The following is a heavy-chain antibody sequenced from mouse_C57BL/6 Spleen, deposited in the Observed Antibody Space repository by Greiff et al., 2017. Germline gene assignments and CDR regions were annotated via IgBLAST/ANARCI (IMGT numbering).Heavy chain of an antibody. Sequence: EVQLVESGGGLVQPKGSLKLSCAASGFTFNTYAMHWVRQAPGKGLEWVARIRSKSSNYATYYADSVKDRFTISRDDSQSMLYLQMNNLKTEDTAMYYCVRDGYYGSSWYFDVWGTGTTVTVSS. CDR3: VRDGYYGSSWYFDV. CDR2: IRSKSSNYAT. D-gene: IGHD1-1*01. J-gene: IGHJ1*03. CDR1: GFTFNTYA. V-gene: IGHV10-3*01.